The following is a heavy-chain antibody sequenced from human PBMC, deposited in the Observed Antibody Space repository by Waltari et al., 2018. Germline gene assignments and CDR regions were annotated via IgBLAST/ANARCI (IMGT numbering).Heavy chain of an antibody. Sequence: EVQLLESGGGLVQPGGSLRLSCAASGFSFSTYVMNWVRQAPGKGLEWVSSISEAGGIINYADSVKGRFTISRDNSKNTLYLQMNSLRGEDTAVYYCARASGVDYWGQGTLVTISS. CDR1: GFSFSTYV. CDR2: ISEAGGII. CDR3: ARASGVDY. J-gene: IGHJ4*02. D-gene: IGHD3-16*01. V-gene: IGHV3-23*01.